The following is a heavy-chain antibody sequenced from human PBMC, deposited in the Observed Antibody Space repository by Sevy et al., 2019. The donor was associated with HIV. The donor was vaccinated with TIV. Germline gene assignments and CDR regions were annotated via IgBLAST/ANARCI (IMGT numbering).Heavy chain of an antibody. CDR1: GYTFTSQY. D-gene: IGHD3-9*01. V-gene: IGHV1-46*01. CDR3: ARDSDNYDILTGYYPFDY. CDR2: INPSGGIT. J-gene: IGHJ4*02. Sequence: ASVKVSCKASGYTFTSQYMHWVRQAPGQGLEWMGIINPSGGITRYAQKFQGRVTMTRDTSTSTVYMELSSLRSEDTAVYYCARDSDNYDILTGYYPFDYWGQGTLVTVSS.